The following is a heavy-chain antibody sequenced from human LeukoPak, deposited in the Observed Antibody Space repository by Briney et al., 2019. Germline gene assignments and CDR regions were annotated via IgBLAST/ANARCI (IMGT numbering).Heavy chain of an antibody. V-gene: IGHV1-2*02. Sequence: ASVKVSCKASGYTFTGYYMHWVRQAPGQGLEWMGWINPSSGGTNYAQKFRGRVTMTRDTSISTAYMELSRLRSDDTAVYYCASGVVDSPNDYWGQGTLVTVSS. D-gene: IGHD2-2*01. CDR1: GYTFTGYY. CDR3: ASGVVDSPNDY. CDR2: INPSSGGT. J-gene: IGHJ4*02.